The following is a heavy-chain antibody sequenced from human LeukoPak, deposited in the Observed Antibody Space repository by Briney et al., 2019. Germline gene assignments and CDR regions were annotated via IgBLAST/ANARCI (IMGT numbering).Heavy chain of an antibody. CDR1: GGSISSYY. CDR3: ARVSVITQYNGSPDYFAS. Sequence: SETLSLTCSVSGGSISSYYGGWIRHPPGKGLEWIGSIYYSGSTYYNPSLKSRVTISVDTSKNQFSLKLSSVTAADTAVYYCARVSVITQYNGSPDYFASWGQGTLLTVSS. D-gene: IGHD1-26*01. J-gene: IGHJ4*02. V-gene: IGHV4-39*07. CDR2: IYYSGST.